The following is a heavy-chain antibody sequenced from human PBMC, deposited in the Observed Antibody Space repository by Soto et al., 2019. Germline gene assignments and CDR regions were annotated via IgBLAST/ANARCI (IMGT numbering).Heavy chain of an antibody. J-gene: IGHJ6*02. CDR2: ISAYNGNT. V-gene: IGHV1-18*01. Sequence: QVQLVQSGAEVKKPGASVKVSCKASGYTFTSYGISWVRQAPGQGLEWMGWISAYNGNTNYAQKLQGRVTMTTDTSARTAYMKLRSLRSADTAVYYCARDSHLWELPSHGMDVWGQGTTVTVSS. CDR1: GYTFTSYG. D-gene: IGHD1-26*01. CDR3: ARDSHLWELPSHGMDV.